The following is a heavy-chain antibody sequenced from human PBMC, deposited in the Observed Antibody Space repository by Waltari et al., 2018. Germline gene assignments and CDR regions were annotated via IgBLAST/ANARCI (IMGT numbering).Heavy chain of an antibody. CDR3: ARWDSSGRYYAD. CDR1: AGSIRNYF. D-gene: IGHD6-19*01. J-gene: IGHJ4*02. V-gene: IGHV4-59*08. Sequence: QVQLQESGPGLVKASETLSLTCSVSAGSIRNYFWNWIRQSPGKGLEWIGYMHHSGGTKCNPSLQSRVSMSVDTSRSQFSLGLTSVTAADTAVYYCARWDSSGRYYADWGQGTPVIVSS. CDR2: MHHSGGT.